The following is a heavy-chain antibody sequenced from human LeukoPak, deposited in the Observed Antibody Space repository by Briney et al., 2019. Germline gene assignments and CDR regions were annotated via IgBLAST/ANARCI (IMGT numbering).Heavy chain of an antibody. CDR3: AKGGVAARPYYFDY. CDR2: VRYDGSNQ. CDR1: GFTFSGYG. V-gene: IGHV3-30*02. J-gene: IGHJ4*02. D-gene: IGHD6-6*01. Sequence: GGSLRLSCAASGFTFSGYGVHWVRQAPGKGLEWVAVVRYDGSNQNYADSVKGRFTISRDNSKNTLYLQMNSLRAEDTAVYYCAKGGVAARPYYFDYWGQGTLVTVSS.